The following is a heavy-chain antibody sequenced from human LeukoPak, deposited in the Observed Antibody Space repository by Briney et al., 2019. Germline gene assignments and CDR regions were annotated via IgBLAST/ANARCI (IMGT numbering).Heavy chain of an antibody. Sequence: SVKVSCKASGGTFSSYAISWVRQAPGQGLEWMGRIIPILGIANYAQKFQGRVTITADKSTSTAYMELSSLRSEDTAVYYCAREVGNGDYPGYWGQGTLVTVSS. V-gene: IGHV1-69*04. CDR3: AREVGNGDYPGY. J-gene: IGHJ4*02. D-gene: IGHD4-17*01. CDR2: IIPILGIA. CDR1: GGTFSSYA.